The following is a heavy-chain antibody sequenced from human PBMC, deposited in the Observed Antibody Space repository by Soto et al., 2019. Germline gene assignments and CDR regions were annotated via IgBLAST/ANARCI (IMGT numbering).Heavy chain of an antibody. J-gene: IGHJ6*02. V-gene: IGHV4-59*01. Sequence: NPSETLSLTCTVSGGSISSYYWSWIRQPPGKGLEWIGYIYYSGSTNYNPSLKSRVTISVDTSKNQFSLKLSSVTAADTAVYYCARIAAAGGYYYGMDVWGQGTTVTVSS. CDR2: IYYSGST. D-gene: IGHD6-13*01. CDR1: GGSISSYY. CDR3: ARIAAAGGYYYGMDV.